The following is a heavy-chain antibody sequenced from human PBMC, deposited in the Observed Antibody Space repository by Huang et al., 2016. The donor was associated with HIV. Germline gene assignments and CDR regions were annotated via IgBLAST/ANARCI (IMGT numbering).Heavy chain of an antibody. CDR1: GFTFADYA. V-gene: IGHV3-9*01. Sequence: EVQLVESGGGLVQPGRSLRLSCAASGFTFADYAMHWVRQAPGKGLEWVSGISWNSGSIGYADSVKGRFTISRDNAKNSLYLQMNSLRTEDTALYYCAKDIGIAVAGTMDYWGQGTLVTVSS. D-gene: IGHD6-19*01. CDR3: AKDIGIAVAGTMDY. J-gene: IGHJ4*02. CDR2: ISWNSGSI.